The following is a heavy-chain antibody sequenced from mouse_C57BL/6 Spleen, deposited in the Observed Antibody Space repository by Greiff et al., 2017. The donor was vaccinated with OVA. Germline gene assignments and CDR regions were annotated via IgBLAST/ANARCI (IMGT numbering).Heavy chain of an antibody. D-gene: IGHD1-1*01. V-gene: IGHV1-82*01. J-gene: IGHJ2*01. CDR2: IYPGDGDT. CDR3: ARDPVVAHFDY. Sequence: VQLQQSGPELVKPGASVKISCKASGYAFSSSWMNWVKQRPGKGLEWIGRIYPGDGDTNYNGKFKGKATLTADKSSSTAYMQLSSLTSEDSAVYFGARDPVVAHFDYWGQGTTLTVSS. CDR1: GYAFSSSW.